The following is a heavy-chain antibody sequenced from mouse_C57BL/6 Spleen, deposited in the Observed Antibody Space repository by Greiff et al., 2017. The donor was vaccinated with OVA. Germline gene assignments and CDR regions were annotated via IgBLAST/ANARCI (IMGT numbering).Heavy chain of an antibody. Sequence: EVKLQQSGPELVKPGASVKISCKASGYTFTDYYMNWVKQSHGKSLEWIGDINPNNGGTSYNQKFKGKATLTVDKSSSTAYMELRSLTSEDSAVYYCARLSGTWFAYWGQGTLVTVSA. CDR3: ARLSGTWFAY. V-gene: IGHV1-26*01. CDR2: INPNNGGT. D-gene: IGHD4-1*01. CDR1: GYTFTDYY. J-gene: IGHJ3*01.